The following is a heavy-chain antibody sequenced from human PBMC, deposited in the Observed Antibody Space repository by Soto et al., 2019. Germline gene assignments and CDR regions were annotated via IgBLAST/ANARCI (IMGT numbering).Heavy chain of an antibody. Sequence: ASVKVSCKASGYTFTSYYMHWVRQAPGQGLEWMGIINPSGGSTSYAQKFQGRVTMTRDTSTSTVYMELSSLRSEDTAVYYCARGAVDDYGDYVLDYWGQGTLVTVSS. V-gene: IGHV1-46*01. D-gene: IGHD4-17*01. J-gene: IGHJ4*02. CDR1: GYTFTSYY. CDR3: ARGAVDDYGDYVLDY. CDR2: INPSGGST.